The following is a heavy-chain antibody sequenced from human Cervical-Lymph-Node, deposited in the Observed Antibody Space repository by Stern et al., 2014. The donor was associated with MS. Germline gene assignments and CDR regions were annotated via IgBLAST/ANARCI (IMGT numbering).Heavy chain of an antibody. CDR2: ISGSGGST. D-gene: IGHD1-26*01. CDR3: AKTSGRAAFDS. CDR1: GFTFSTYA. J-gene: IGHJ4*02. V-gene: IGHV3-23*01. Sequence: EVQLLESGGGLVQPRGSLRLSCAASGFTFSTYAMSWVRQAPGKGLEWVSAISGSGGSTFYADSVKGRFTISRDNSKNTLFLQMNSLRVEDTALYYCAKTSGRAAFDSWGQGTLVTVSS.